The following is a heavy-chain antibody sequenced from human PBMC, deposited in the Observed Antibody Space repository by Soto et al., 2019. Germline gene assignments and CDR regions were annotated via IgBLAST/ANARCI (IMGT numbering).Heavy chain of an antibody. CDR1: GCSFTSYW. J-gene: IGHJ6*03. V-gene: IGHV5-51*01. D-gene: IGHD2-2*01. CDR2: IYPGDSDT. CDR3: ARHFSQLRFHYYMDV. Sequence: PGESLKISCKGSGCSFTSYWIGWVRQMPGKGLEWMGIIYPGDSDTRYSPSFQGQVTISADKSISTAYLQWSSLKASDTAMYYCARHFSQLRFHYYMDVWGKGTTVTVSS.